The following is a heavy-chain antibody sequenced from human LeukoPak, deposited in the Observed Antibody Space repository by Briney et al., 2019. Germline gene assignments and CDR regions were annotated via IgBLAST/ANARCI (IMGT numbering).Heavy chain of an antibody. J-gene: IGHJ4*02. CDR1: GYTFTNYY. Sequence: ASVKVSCKASGYTFTNYYMHWVRQAPGQGLEWMGLIDPSSGSTTYAQNFQDRLTMTRDMSTSTVFLELSSLRFEDTAVYYCGSKGREGFDHWGQGTLLTVSS. V-gene: IGHV1-46*01. D-gene: IGHD1-26*01. CDR2: IDPSSGST. CDR3: GSKGREGFDH.